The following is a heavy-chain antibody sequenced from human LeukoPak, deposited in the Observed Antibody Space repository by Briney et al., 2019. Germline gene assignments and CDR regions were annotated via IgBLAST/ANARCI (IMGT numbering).Heavy chain of an antibody. CDR3: ARGVEDFDY. CDR2: MNPNSGNT. CDR1: GGTFSSYA. D-gene: IGHD2-15*01. J-gene: IGHJ4*02. Sequence: GASVKVSCMASGGTFSSYAINWVRQATGQGLEWMGWMNPNSGNTGYAQKFQGRVTITRNTSISTAYMELSSLRSEDTAVYYCARGVEDFDYWGQGTLVTVSS. V-gene: IGHV1-8*03.